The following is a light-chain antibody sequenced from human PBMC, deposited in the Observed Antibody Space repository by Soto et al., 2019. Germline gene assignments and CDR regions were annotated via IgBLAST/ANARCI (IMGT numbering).Light chain of an antibody. CDR3: QHYDYLPLT. V-gene: IGKV1-33*01. Sequence: DIQMTQSPSSLSASVGDRVTITCQASQDISNYINWYQQKPGKAPQLLIYAASNLETGVPSRFSGSVSGTVFTLTISSLQPGDLGTYFCQHYDYLPLTFGGGTKVELK. J-gene: IGKJ4*01. CDR1: QDISNY. CDR2: AAS.